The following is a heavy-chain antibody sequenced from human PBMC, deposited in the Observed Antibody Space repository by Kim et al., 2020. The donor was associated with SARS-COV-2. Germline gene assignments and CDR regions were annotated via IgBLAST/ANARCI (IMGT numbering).Heavy chain of an antibody. Sequence: EYAASGKGRFTISRDDSKNSVYLLMNSLRTEDTAVYYCARVRSHSGYFDYWGRGTLVTVSS. CDR3: ARVRSHSGYFDY. J-gene: IGHJ4*02. V-gene: IGHV3-72*01. D-gene: IGHD6-19*01.